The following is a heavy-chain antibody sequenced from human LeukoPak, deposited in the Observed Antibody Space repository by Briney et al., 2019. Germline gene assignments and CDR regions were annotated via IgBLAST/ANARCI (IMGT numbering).Heavy chain of an antibody. CDR2: ISRSGRT. CDR1: GFTFSTYD. D-gene: IGHD2-2*03. J-gene: IGHJ3*02. CDR3: AQGGYFAFDI. V-gene: IGHV3-23*01. Sequence: GGSLRLSCAASGFTFSTYDMQWVRQAPGKGLEWVSGISRSGRTHYTDSVKGRFSISRDNSKDTLYLQMNSLRAEDTAVYYCAQGGYFAFDIWGQGTMVAVSS.